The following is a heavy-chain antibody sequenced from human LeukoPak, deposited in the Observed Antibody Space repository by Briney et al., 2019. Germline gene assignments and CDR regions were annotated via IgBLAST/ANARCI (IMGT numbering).Heavy chain of an antibody. J-gene: IGHJ4*02. D-gene: IGHD5-24*01. Sequence: SETLSLTCTVSGGSISSSSYYWGWIRQPPGKGLEGIGSIYYSGSTYYNPSLKSRVTISVDTSKNQFSLKLSSVTAADTAVYYCARTAATDGYNYWYFDYWGQGTLVTVSS. V-gene: IGHV4-39*01. CDR1: GGSISSSSYY. CDR2: IYYSGST. CDR3: ARTAATDGYNYWYFDY.